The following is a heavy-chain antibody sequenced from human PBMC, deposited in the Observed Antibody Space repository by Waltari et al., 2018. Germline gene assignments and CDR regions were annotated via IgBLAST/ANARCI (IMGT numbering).Heavy chain of an antibody. CDR2: IYSGGSA. J-gene: IGHJ4*02. V-gene: IGHV3-53*01. CDR3: ARGHRGSRPL. CDR1: GFPVSSDS. Sequence: EVRLVESGGDLVQPGGSLRLSCAAPGFPVSSDSMNWLRQAPGKGLEWVSVIYSGGSANYTDSVKGRFIVSRDNSRNTLYLQMNGLRADDTAIYYCARGHRGSRPLWGQGTLVTVSS. D-gene: IGHD3-10*01.